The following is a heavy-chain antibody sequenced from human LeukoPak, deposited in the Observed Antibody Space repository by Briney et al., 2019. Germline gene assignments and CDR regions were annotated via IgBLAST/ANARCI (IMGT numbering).Heavy chain of an antibody. V-gene: IGHV3-33*01. CDR2: IWYDVSNI. Sequence: GGSLRLSCTTSGFTFSNYGMYWVRQAPGKGLEWVAVIWYDVSNIHYADSAKGRFSISRDNSMSTLYLQMNSLRAEDTAVYYCATCYNFWSGNCFDYWGQGTLVTVSS. D-gene: IGHD3-3*01. CDR3: ATCYNFWSGNCFDY. J-gene: IGHJ4*02. CDR1: GFTFSNYG.